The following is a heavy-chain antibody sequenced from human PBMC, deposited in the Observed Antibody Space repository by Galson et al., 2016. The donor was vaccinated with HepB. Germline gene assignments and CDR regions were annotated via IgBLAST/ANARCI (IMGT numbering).Heavy chain of an antibody. D-gene: IGHD6-25*01. J-gene: IGHJ4*02. V-gene: IGHV3-30*04. Sequence: SLRLSCAVSGFTLSNYAMNWVRQAPGTGLEWVSGTSYDGANKYYADSVRGRATISRDDSKNTVYLQMDSLRGEETAVYYCARVVAAGARPPVAFQYWGQGILVTVAA. CDR1: GFTLSNYA. CDR2: TSYDGANK. CDR3: ARVVAAGARPPVAFQY.